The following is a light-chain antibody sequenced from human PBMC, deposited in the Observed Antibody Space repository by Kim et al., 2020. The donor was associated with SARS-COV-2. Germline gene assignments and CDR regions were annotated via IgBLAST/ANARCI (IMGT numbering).Light chain of an antibody. CDR1: TGAISSAYF. V-gene: IGLV7-43*01. CDR3: LLYYGGWM. J-gene: IGLJ3*02. CDR2: SIS. Sequence: PGGTVTLTCASSTGAISSAYFPRWFQQKPGQAPRSRIYSISNRHSWTPARFSGSLLGGKAALTLSGVQAEDEAGYYCLLYYGGWMFGGGTQLTVL.